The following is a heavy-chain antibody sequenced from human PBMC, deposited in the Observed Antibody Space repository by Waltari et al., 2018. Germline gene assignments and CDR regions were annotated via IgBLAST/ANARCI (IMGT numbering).Heavy chain of an antibody. CDR1: GFTFSDYY. CDR2: ISSSGSTI. CDR3: AREGTYGYYRP. J-gene: IGHJ4*02. D-gene: IGHD3-22*01. V-gene: IGHV3-11*04. Sequence: QVQLVESGGGLVKPGGSLRLSCAASGFTFSDYYLSWFRQAPGKGLEWVSYISSSGSTIFYADSVKGRFTISRDNAKNSLYLQMSSLRVEDTAVYYCAREGTYGYYRPWGQGTLVTVSS.